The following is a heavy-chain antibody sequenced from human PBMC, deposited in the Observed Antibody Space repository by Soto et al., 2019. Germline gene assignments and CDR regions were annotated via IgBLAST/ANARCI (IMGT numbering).Heavy chain of an antibody. CDR3: AKGRTTVKESFDY. D-gene: IGHD4-17*01. V-gene: IGHV3-23*01. CDR2: ISGSGGST. CDR1: GFTFSSYA. Sequence: LRLSCAASGFTFSSYAMSWVRQAPGKGLEWVSAISGSGGSTYYADSVKGRLTISRDNSKNTLYLQMNSLRAEDTAVYYCAKGRTTVKESFDYWGQGTLVTVSS. J-gene: IGHJ4*02.